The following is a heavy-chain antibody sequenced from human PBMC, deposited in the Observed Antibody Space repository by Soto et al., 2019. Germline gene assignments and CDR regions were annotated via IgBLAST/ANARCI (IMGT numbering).Heavy chain of an antibody. CDR2: ISSSSSYT. Sequence: PGGSLRLSCAASGFTFSDYYMSWIRQAPGKGLEWVSYISSSSSYTNYADSVKGRFTISRDNAKNSLYLQMNSLRAEDTAVYYCARDGTGTPGMNAFDIWGQGTIVTASS. J-gene: IGHJ3*02. D-gene: IGHD1-1*01. CDR3: ARDGTGTPGMNAFDI. V-gene: IGHV3-11*06. CDR1: GFTFSDYY.